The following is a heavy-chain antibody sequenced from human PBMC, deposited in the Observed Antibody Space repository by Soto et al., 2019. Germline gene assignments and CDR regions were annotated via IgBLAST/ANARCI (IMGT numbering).Heavy chain of an antibody. CDR1: GGSISSSSYY. CDR3: ARHPRRIAAAWWFDP. D-gene: IGHD6-13*01. V-gene: IGHV4-39*01. J-gene: IGHJ5*02. Sequence: QLQLQESGPGLVKPSETLSLTCTVSGGSISSSSYYWGWIRQPPGKGLEWIGSIYYSGSTYYNPSLKSRVTISVDTSKNQFSLKLSSVTAADTAVYYCARHPRRIAAAWWFDPWGQGTLVTVSS. CDR2: IYYSGST.